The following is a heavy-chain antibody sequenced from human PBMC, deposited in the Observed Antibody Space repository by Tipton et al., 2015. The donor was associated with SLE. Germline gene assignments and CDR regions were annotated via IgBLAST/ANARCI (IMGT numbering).Heavy chain of an antibody. CDR2: IYYTGST. D-gene: IGHD2-21*01. CDR3: ARHCQIYSFVY. J-gene: IGHJ4*02. V-gene: IGHV4-59*04. Sequence: LRLSCTVSGGSISSYYWSWIRQPPGKGLEWIGSIYYTGSTYYNPSLKSRVTMSVDTSENQFSLKLSSVTAADTAVYYCARHCQIYSFVYWGQGTLVTASS. CDR1: GGSISSYY.